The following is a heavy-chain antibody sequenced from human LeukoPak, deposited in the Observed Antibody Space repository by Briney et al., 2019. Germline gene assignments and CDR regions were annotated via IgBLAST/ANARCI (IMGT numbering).Heavy chain of an antibody. D-gene: IGHD2-21*02. CDR2: ISAYNGNT. CDR1: GYTFTSYG. Sequence: ASVKVSCRASGYTFTSYGISWVRQAPGQGLEWMGWISAYNGNTNYAQKLQGRVTMTTDTSTSTAYMELRSLRSDDTAVYYCARGYCGGDCFLGYMDVWGKGTTVTVSS. CDR3: ARGYCGGDCFLGYMDV. V-gene: IGHV1-18*01. J-gene: IGHJ6*03.